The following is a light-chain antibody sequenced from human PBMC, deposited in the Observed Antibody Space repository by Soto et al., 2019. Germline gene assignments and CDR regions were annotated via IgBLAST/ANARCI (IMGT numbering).Light chain of an antibody. V-gene: IGKV1-5*01. CDR2: DAS. J-gene: IGKJ1*01. CDR3: QQDNSWT. CDR1: QSISSW. Sequence: DIQMTQSPSTLSASVGDRVTITCRASQSISSWLAWYQQKPGKAPKLLIYDASSMESGVPSRVSGSGSGTEFTLTISSRQPDEFATYYCQQDNSWTCGQGTKVEIK.